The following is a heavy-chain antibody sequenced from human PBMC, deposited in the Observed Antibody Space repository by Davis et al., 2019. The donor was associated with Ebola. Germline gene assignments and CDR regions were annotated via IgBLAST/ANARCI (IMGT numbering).Heavy chain of an antibody. V-gene: IGHV1-46*01. Sequence: ASVQVSCKASGYTFTSNHMHWVRQAPGQGLEWMGITHPGGGGTRFAQKFQGRVSLTSDTSTSTVYMELSSLRSEDTAVYYCARDRSRSWTVDYWGQGTPVTVSS. CDR1: GYTFTSNH. J-gene: IGHJ4*02. CDR3: ARDRSRSWTVDY. CDR2: THPGGGGT. D-gene: IGHD6-13*01.